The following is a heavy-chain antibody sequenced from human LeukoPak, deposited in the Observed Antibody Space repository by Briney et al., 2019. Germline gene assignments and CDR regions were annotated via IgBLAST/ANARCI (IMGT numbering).Heavy chain of an antibody. Sequence: SETLSLTCAVYGGSFSGYYWSWIRQPPGRGLEWIGEINHSGSTNYNPSLKSRVTISVDTSKNQFSLKLSSVTAADTAVYYCARRKNGGIWLQLRSNAFDIWGQGTMVTVSS. CDR3: ARRKNGGIWLQLRSNAFDI. CDR2: INHSGST. CDR1: GGSFSGYY. D-gene: IGHD5-24*01. J-gene: IGHJ3*02. V-gene: IGHV4-34*01.